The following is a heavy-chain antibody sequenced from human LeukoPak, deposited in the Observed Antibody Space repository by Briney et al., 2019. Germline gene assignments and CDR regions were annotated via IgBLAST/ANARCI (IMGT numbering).Heavy chain of an antibody. CDR3: AAWGITMVRGVVGGLNY. V-gene: IGHV4-34*01. CDR2: INHSGST. CDR1: GGSFSGYY. D-gene: IGHD3-10*01. J-gene: IGHJ4*02. Sequence: SETLSLTCAVYGGSFSGYYWSWIRQPPGKGLEWIGEINHSGSTNYNPSLKSRVTISVDTSKNQFSLKLSSVTAADTAVYCCAAWGITMVRGVVGGLNYWGQGTLVTVSS.